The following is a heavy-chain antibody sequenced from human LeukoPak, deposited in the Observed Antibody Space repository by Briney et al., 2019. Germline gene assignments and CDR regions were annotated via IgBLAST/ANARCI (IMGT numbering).Heavy chain of an antibody. CDR1: GGSFSGYY. V-gene: IGHV4-34*01. D-gene: IGHD3-22*01. Sequence: PSETLSLTCAVYGGSFSGYYWSWIRQPPGKGLEWIGEINHSGSTNYNPSLKSRVTISVDTSKNQFSLKLSSVTAADTAVYYCARHSLPRGGYHPTYYYYMDVWGKGTTVTVSS. J-gene: IGHJ6*03. CDR3: ARHSLPRGGYHPTYYYYMDV. CDR2: INHSGST.